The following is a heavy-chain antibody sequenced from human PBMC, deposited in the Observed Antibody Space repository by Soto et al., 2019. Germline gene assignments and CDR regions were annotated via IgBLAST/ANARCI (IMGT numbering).Heavy chain of an antibody. J-gene: IGHJ4*02. D-gene: IGHD2-2*01. V-gene: IGHV3-21*01. Sequence: GGSLRLSCAASGFTFSNFRMNWVRQAPGKGLEWVSFISTTGSYIYYADSVKGRFTISRDNAKNSLYLQMDSLRAEDTAVYYCARDPLYCSSTSCYAAHFDYWGQGTLVTVSS. CDR1: GFTFSNFR. CDR2: ISTTGSYI. CDR3: ARDPLYCSSTSCYAAHFDY.